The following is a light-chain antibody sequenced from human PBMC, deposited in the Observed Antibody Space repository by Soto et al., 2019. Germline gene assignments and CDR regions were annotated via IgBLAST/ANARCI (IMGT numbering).Light chain of an antibody. CDR2: EGS. J-gene: IGLJ2*01. CDR1: SSDVGSYNL. CDR3: CSYAGSSTFV. Sequence: SVLTQPASVSGSPGESVTIACTGTSSDVGSYNLVSWYQQHPGKAPKLMIYEGSKRPSGVSNRFSGSKSGNTASLTISGLQAEDEADYYCCSYAGSSTFVFGGGTKVTV. V-gene: IGLV2-23*03.